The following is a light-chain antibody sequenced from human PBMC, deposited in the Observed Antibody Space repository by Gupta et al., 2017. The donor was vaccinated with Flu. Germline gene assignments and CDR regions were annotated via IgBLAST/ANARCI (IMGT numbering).Light chain of an antibody. V-gene: IGLV2-14*01. J-gene: IGLJ1*01. CDR1: SSDVGGYNY. CDR2: EVS. CDR3: SSYTGSSTSTHV. Sequence: TISCTGTSSDVGGYNYVSWYQHRPGKAPKLMIYEVSNRPSGVSNRFSGSKSGNTASLIISGLQTEDEAEYYCSSYTGSSTSTHVFGTGTKVTVL.